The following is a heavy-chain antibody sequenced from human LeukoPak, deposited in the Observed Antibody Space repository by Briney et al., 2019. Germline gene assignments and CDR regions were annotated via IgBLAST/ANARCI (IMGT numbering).Heavy chain of an antibody. Sequence: SETLSLTCTVSGYSISSGYYWGWIRQPPGKGLEWIGSIYHSGSTYYNPSLKSRVTISVDTSKNQFSLKLSSVTAADTAVYYCARDRHDSSGYYPFDYWGQGTLVTVSS. J-gene: IGHJ4*02. D-gene: IGHD3-22*01. V-gene: IGHV4-38-2*02. CDR3: ARDRHDSSGYYPFDY. CDR2: IYHSGST. CDR1: GYSISSGYY.